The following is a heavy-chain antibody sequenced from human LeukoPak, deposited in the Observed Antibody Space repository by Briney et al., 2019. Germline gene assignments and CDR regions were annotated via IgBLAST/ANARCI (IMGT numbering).Heavy chain of an antibody. CDR2: INHSGST. CDR3: AGYCSSTSCYRYFDY. Sequence: SETLSLTCTVSGGSISSYYWSWIRQPPGKGLEWIGEINHSGSTNYNPSLESRVTISVDTSKNQFSLKLSSVTAADTAVYYCAGYCSSTSCYRYFDYWGQGTLVTVSS. D-gene: IGHD2-2*03. J-gene: IGHJ4*02. CDR1: GGSISSYY. V-gene: IGHV4-34*01.